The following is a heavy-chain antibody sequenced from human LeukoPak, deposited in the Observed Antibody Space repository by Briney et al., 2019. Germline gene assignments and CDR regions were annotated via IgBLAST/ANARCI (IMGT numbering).Heavy chain of an antibody. CDR1: GDSISSYY. Sequence: PSETLSLTCTVSGDSISSYYWTWIRQPPGKGLDWIGYIYYSGSTNYNPSLKSRVTISVDTSKNQFPLRLSSVTAADTAVYYCARSIAAAGKSFDYWGQGTLVTVSS. J-gene: IGHJ4*02. CDR3: ARSIAAAGKSFDY. V-gene: IGHV4-59*08. D-gene: IGHD6-13*01. CDR2: IYYSGST.